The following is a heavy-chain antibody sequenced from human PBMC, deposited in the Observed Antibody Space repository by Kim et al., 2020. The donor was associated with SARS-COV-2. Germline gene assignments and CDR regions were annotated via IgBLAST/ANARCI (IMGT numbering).Heavy chain of an antibody. CDR1: GFTFDDYT. CDR2: ISWDGGST. J-gene: IGHJ4*02. D-gene: IGHD6-19*01. CDR3: AKGVDGSGGYSSGWYDY. V-gene: IGHV3-43*01. Sequence: GGSLRLSCAASGFTFDDYTMHWVRQAPGKGLEWVSLISWDGGSTYYADSVKGRFTISRDNSKNSLYLQMNSLRTEDTALYYCAKGVDGSGGYSSGWYDYWGQGTLVTVSS.